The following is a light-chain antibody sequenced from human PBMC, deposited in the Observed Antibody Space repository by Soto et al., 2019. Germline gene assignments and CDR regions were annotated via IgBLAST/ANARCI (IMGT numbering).Light chain of an antibody. CDR3: QEYGSSRA. CDR2: GTS. V-gene: IGKV3-20*01. J-gene: IGKJ1*01. CDR1: QSVSGSY. Sequence: EIVLTQSPGTLSLSPGERATVSCRASQSVSGSYLAWYQQKPGQAPRLLIYGTSRRATGIPDRFSGSGSGTDFTFTISRLEPEDFAVYYCQEYGSSRAFGQGTKVEIK.